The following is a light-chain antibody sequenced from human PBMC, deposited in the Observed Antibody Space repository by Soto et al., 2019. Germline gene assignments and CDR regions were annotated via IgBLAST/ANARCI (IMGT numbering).Light chain of an antibody. Sequence: DIVMTQSPDSLAVSLGERATINCKSSQSVLYSSNNKNYLAWHQQKPGQPPKLFIYWASTRESGVPDRFSGSGSGTDFTLTISSLQAEDVAVYYCQQYFRTPLSFGGGTKVDIK. CDR2: WAS. V-gene: IGKV4-1*01. CDR3: QQYFRTPLS. CDR1: QSVLYSSNNKNY. J-gene: IGKJ4*01.